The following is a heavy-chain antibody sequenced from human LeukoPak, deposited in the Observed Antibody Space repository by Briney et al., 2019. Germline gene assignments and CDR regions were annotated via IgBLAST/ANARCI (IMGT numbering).Heavy chain of an antibody. J-gene: IGHJ4*02. CDR3: ARGGALTYSSGFDY. V-gene: IGHV3-30*04. D-gene: IGHD6-19*01. CDR1: GFTFTNYA. CDR2: MSFDGNNK. Sequence: PGGSLRLSCAASGFTFTNYAMTWVRQAPGKGLEWVGVMSFDGNNKYYADSVKGRFTISRDNSKNMVFLQVSSLRPEDTAVYYCARGGALTYSSGFDYWGQGTLVTVSS.